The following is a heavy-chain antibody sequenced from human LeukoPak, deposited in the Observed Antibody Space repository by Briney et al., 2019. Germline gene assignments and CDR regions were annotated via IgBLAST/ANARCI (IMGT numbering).Heavy chain of an antibody. CDR1: GYTFTGYY. CDR2: INPNSGGT. CDR3: ARELRAAVAGIDY. V-gene: IGHV1-2*02. J-gene: IGHJ4*02. D-gene: IGHD6-19*01. Sequence: ASVKVSCKASGYTFTGYYMHWVRQATGQGLEWMGWINPNSGGTNYAQKFQGRVTMTRDTSISTAYMELSRLRSDDTAVYYCARELRAAVAGIDYWGQGTLVTVSS.